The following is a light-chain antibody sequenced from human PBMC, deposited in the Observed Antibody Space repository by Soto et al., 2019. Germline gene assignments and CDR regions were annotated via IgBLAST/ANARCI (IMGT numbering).Light chain of an antibody. CDR3: QQSSDWPS. Sequence: EIVLTQSPATLSLSPGERATLSCRASQGVSSFLAWYQQKPGQAPRLLIYDASNRATGIPAGFSGSGSGRDFTLTISSLEPEDFAVYYCQQSSDWPSFGGGTKVDIK. V-gene: IGKV3-11*02. CDR2: DAS. J-gene: IGKJ4*01. CDR1: QGVSSF.